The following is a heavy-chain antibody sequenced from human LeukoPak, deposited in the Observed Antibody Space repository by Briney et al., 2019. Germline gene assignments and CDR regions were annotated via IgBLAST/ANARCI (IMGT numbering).Heavy chain of an antibody. CDR1: GYTFTSYD. V-gene: IGHV1-8*03. Sequence: ASVKVSCKASGYTFTSYDINWVRQATGQGLEWMGWMNPNSGNTGYAQKFQGRVTITRNTSISTAYLELSSLTVEDTAVYYCGRISDSWVKGYYYYIDVWGRGTTVTVSS. D-gene: IGHD6-13*01. CDR2: MNPNSGNT. J-gene: IGHJ6*03. CDR3: GRISDSWVKGYYYYIDV.